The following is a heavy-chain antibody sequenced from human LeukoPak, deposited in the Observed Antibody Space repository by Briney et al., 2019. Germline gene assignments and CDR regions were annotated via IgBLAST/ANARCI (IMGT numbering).Heavy chain of an antibody. J-gene: IGHJ4*02. V-gene: IGHV5-51*01. Sequence: GESLKISCLGSGYNLISYWIGWVRQMPGRGLEWMGIIYLGDSGSTYSPSFRGQVTISADKSISTAFLQWGSLKASDTAMYYCARHSEMYYYDSSGYYKDYWGQGTLVTVSS. CDR3: ARHSEMYYYDSSGYYKDY. CDR1: GYNLISYW. CDR2: IYLGDSGS. D-gene: IGHD3-22*01.